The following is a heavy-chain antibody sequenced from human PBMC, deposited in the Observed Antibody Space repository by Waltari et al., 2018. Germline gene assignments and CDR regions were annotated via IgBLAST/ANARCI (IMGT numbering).Heavy chain of an antibody. D-gene: IGHD4-17*01. CDR2: MQYRGST. CDR1: GGSISTTYN. V-gene: IGHV4-39*01. J-gene: IGHJ1*01. Sequence: QLQLHESGPGLVKPSETLSLPCTVSGGSISTTYNWGWIRQPPGKGLEWMGNMQYRGSTFYNPSLKSRVTISLDTSKNQFSLRLSSVGAADTAVYFCGRIAFGDDGGYFQHWGQGTLVTVSS. CDR3: GRIAFGDDGGYFQH.